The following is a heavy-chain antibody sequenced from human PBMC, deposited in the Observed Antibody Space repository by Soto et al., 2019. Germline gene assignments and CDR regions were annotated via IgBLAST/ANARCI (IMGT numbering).Heavy chain of an antibody. CDR1: CVTFSSYA. V-gene: IGHV3-23*01. Sequence: GGSLRLSCATSCVTFSSYAMSWFLQDPGEGLECVSTISGSGGTTYYADSVKGRFTITRDNTKNTLYLQMNSLRAEDTAVYYCAKVRSTAIFDVVSLFDYWGQGTLVTVSS. CDR3: AKVRSTAIFDVVSLFDY. D-gene: IGHD3-3*01. J-gene: IGHJ4*02. CDR2: ISGSGGTT.